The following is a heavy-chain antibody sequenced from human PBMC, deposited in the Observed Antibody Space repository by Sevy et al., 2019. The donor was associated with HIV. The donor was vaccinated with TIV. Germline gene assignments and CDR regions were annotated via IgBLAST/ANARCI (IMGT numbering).Heavy chain of an antibody. CDR3: AKVYYFDSGTVIPRGMDV. CDR2: ISGSGLST. CDR1: GFTFDNNA. D-gene: IGHD3-10*01. Sequence: GGSLRLSCAASGFTFDNNAMYWVRQAPGKGLEWVSAISGSGLSTNFAASVRRRFTISRDISKTTLYLQMNSLRAEDTAVYYCAKVYYFDSGTVIPRGMDVWGQGTTVTVSS. V-gene: IGHV3-23*01. J-gene: IGHJ6*02.